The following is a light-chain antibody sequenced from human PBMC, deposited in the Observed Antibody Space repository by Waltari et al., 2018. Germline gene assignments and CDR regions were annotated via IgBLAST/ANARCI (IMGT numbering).Light chain of an antibody. CDR3: SSYTTSFTLV. CDR2: DVS. Sequence: QSALTQPASVSVSPGQSIAISCTGTSSDVGGYNSVPWYQQHPGKAPNLMISDVSNRPSGISNRFSGSKSGNTASLTISGLQAEDEAHYYCSSYTTSFTLVFGGGTKLTVL. V-gene: IGLV2-14*03. CDR1: SSDVGGYNS. J-gene: IGLJ2*01.